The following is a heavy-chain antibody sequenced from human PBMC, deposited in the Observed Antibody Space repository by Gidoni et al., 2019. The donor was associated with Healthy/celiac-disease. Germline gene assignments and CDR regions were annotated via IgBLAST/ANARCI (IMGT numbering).Heavy chain of an antibody. D-gene: IGHD1-26*01. Sequence: QVQLVQSGAEVKKPGSSVKVSCTASGGTFSSYAISWVRQAPGQGPEWMGGIIPIFGTANYAQKFQGRVTITADESTSTAYMELSSLRSEDTAVYYCARHQRGGSYYYFDYWGQGTLVTVSS. CDR2: IIPIFGTA. CDR3: ARHQRGGSYYYFDY. CDR1: GGTFSSYA. J-gene: IGHJ4*02. V-gene: IGHV1-69*01.